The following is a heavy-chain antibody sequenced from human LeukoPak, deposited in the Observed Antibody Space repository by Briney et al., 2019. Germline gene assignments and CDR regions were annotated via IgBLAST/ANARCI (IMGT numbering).Heavy chain of an antibody. J-gene: IGHJ4*02. Sequence: SQTLSLTRAISGDSVSSNSAAWNWIRQSPSRGLEWLGRTYYRSKWYNDYAVSVKSRITINPSTSKNQFSLQLTSVTREDTAVYYCERAGAAGSDYWVQGTLVTVSS. CDR1: GDSVSSNSAA. CDR2: TYYRSKWYN. D-gene: IGHD6-13*01. V-gene: IGHV6-1*01. CDR3: ERAGAAGSDY.